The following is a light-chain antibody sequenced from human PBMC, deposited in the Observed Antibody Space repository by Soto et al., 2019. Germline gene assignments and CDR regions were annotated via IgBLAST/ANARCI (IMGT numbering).Light chain of an antibody. CDR3: QRHGAT. J-gene: IGKJ1*01. V-gene: IGKV3-20*01. CDR2: GAS. Sequence: EIVLTQSPDTLSLSPGEGATLSCRASQSVSSSDLAWYQQKPGQAPRLLIYGASSRATGIPDRFSGSGSGTDFTLTISGLEPEDSAAYYCQRHGATFGQGTKVDIK. CDR1: QSVSSSD.